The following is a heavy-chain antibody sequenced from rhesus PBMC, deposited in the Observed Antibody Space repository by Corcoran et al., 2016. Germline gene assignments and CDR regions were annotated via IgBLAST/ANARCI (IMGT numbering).Heavy chain of an antibody. CDR2: ISYSGST. Sequence: QLQLQESGPGLVKPSETLSLTCAVSGYSISSGYGWSWIRQPPGKGLEWIGYISYSGSTSYNPSLKSRVTSSRDASKDQFSLKLSSVTAADTAVYYCARARGIAAEGDALDFWGQGLRVTVSS. CDR1: GYSISSGYG. J-gene: IGHJ3*01. V-gene: IGHV4-122*02. D-gene: IGHD6-25*01. CDR3: ARARGIAAEGDALDF.